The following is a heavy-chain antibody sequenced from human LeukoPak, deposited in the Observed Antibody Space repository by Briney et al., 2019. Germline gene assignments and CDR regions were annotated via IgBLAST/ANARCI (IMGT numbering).Heavy chain of an antibody. V-gene: IGHV2-5*01. D-gene: IGHD4-17*01. CDR2: IYWNDDK. CDR3: AFDPDYGRAFFDS. CDR1: GFSLSTGGVG. J-gene: IGHJ4*02. Sequence: SGPALVKPTETLTLTCSFSGFSLSTGGVGVGWIRQPPGQALEWLALIYWNDDKSYNPSLRSRLTITKDTSKNHVVLTMTNKDPVDTATYFCAFDPDYGRAFFDSWGQGALVTVSS.